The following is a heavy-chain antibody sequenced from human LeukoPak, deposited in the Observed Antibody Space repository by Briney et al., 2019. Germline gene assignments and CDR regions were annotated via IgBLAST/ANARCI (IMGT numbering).Heavy chain of an antibody. V-gene: IGHV5-51*01. CDR1: GYTFNSYW. J-gene: IGHJ4*02. CDR3: ARVDTAMARDY. D-gene: IGHD5-18*01. CDR2: IYPGDSDT. Sequence: GESLKISCKASGYTFNSYWIGWVRQMPGKGLEWMGIIYPGDSDTRYSPSFQGQVTISADKSISTAYLQWSSLKASDTAMYYCARVDTAMARDYWGQGTLVTVSS.